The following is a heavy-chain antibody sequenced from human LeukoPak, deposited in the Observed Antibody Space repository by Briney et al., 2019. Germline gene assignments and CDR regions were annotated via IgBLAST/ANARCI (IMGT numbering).Heavy chain of an antibody. CDR3: AKSRAAAALSGDY. Sequence: GRSLRLSCAASGFTFDDYAMHWVRQAPGKGLEWVSGISWNSGSIGYADSVKGRFTISRDNSKNTLYLQMNSLRAEDTAVYYCAKSRAAAALSGDYWGQGTLVTVSS. CDR1: GFTFDDYA. D-gene: IGHD6-13*01. J-gene: IGHJ4*02. CDR2: ISWNSGSI. V-gene: IGHV3-9*01.